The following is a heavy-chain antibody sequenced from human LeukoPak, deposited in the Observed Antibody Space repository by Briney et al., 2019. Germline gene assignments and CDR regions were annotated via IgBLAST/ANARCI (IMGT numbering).Heavy chain of an antibody. V-gene: IGHV1-69*05. CDR3: ARNHASGRYRSSTSCSPYYYYYYMDV. D-gene: IGHD2-2*01. CDR1: GGTFSSYA. J-gene: IGHJ6*03. CDR2: IIPIFGTA. Sequence: SVKVFCRASGGTFSSYAISWVRQAPGQGLEWMGGIIPIFGTANYAQKFQGRVTITTDESTSTAYMELSSLRSEDTAVYYCARNHASGRYRSSTSCSPYYYYYYMDVWGKGTTVTVSS.